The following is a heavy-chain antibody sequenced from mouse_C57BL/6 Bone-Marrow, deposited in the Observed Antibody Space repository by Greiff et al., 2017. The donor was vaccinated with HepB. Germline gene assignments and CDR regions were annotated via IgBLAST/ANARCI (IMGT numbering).Heavy chain of an antibody. Sequence: EVKLMESGEGLVKPGGSLKLSCAASGFTFSSYAMSWVRQTPEKRLEWVAYISSGGDYIYYADTVKGRFTISRDNARNTLYLQMSSLKSEDTAMYYCTRVSIYYDYGAWFAYWGQGTLVTVSA. J-gene: IGHJ3*01. D-gene: IGHD2-4*01. V-gene: IGHV5-9-1*02. CDR1: GFTFSSYA. CDR3: TRVSIYYDYGAWFAY. CDR2: ISSGGDYI.